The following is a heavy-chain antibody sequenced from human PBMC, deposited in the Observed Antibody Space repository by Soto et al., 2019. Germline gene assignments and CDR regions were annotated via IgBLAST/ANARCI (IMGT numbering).Heavy chain of an antibody. D-gene: IGHD4-17*01. J-gene: IGHJ4*02. CDR3: AKSAPMDAGDKYYYDF. CDR1: GGTFSTFG. CDR2: IIPFFGTA. Sequence: VASVKVSCKASGGTFSTFGISWVRQAPGQGLEWMGGIIPFFGTARYSQKFEDRITITADESTNIVYMDLRSLTSEDTAIYYCAKSAPMDAGDKYYYDFWGQGALVTVSS. V-gene: IGHV1-69*13.